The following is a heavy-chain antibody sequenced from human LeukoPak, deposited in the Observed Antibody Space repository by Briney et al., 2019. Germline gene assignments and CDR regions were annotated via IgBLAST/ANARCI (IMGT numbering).Heavy chain of an antibody. Sequence: NPGGALRLSCAASGFTFSSYSMNWVRQAPGKGLEWVSSISSSSGYIYYADSVKGRFTISRDNAKNSLYLQMNSLRAEDTAVYYCARDRNVFDPWGQGTLVTASS. CDR3: ARDRNVFDP. CDR2: ISSSSGYI. V-gene: IGHV3-21*01. J-gene: IGHJ5*02. CDR1: GFTFSSYS.